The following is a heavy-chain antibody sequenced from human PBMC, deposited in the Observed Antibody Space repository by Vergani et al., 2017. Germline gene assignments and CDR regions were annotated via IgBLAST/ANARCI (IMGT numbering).Heavy chain of an antibody. CDR2: INHSGST. CDR1: GGSFSGYY. CDR3: ARGILYPYSSGWYGRHRDY. V-gene: IGHV4-34*01. Sequence: QVQLQQWGAGLLKPSETLSLTCAVYGGSFSGYYWSWIRQPPGKGLEWIGEINHSGSTNYNPSLKSRVTISVDTSKTQFSLKLSSVTAADTAVYYCARGILYPYSSGWYGRHRDYWGQGTLVTVSS. D-gene: IGHD6-19*01. J-gene: IGHJ4*02.